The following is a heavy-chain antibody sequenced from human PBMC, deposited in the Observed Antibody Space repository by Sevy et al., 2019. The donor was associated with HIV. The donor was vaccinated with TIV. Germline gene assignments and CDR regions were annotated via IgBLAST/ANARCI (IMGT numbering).Heavy chain of an antibody. CDR3: AGPRAPSYGMGV. V-gene: IGHV3-9*01. Sequence: GGSLRLSCAASGFNFDDYAMHWVRQAPGKGLEWVSGITWHSYNIGYADSVKGRFTISRDNAMNSLYLHMDSLRTEDTALYYCAGPRAPSYGMGVWGQGTTVTVSS. CDR2: ITWHSYNI. CDR1: GFNFDDYA. D-gene: IGHD6-6*01. J-gene: IGHJ6*02.